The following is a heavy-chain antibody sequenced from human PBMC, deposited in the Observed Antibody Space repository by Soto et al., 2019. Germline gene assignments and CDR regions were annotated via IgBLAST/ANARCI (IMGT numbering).Heavy chain of an antibody. J-gene: IGHJ4*02. Sequence: SETLSLTCAVYGGSFSGYYWSWIRQPPGKGLEWIGSIFYGGDTYYNPSLKSRVTISVDTSKNQFSLKLSSVTAADTAVYYCVRQGNSPGFRRPVRQFDYWGQGTLVTVSS. CDR2: IFYGGDT. D-gene: IGHD3-22*01. CDR3: VRQGNSPGFRRPVRQFDY. CDR1: GGSFSGYY. V-gene: IGHV4-34*12.